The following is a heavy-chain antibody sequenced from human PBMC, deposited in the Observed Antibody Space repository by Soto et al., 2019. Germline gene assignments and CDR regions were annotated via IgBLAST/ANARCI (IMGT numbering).Heavy chain of an antibody. Sequence: QVQLVQSGAEMKKPGSSVKVSCQSSGGTFNTYAMNWVRQAPGQGPEWMGDISPMFGAANYAPKFQGRVTITADESTGSSSMQLRSLTSEDTAPYFCAREVQVYTPAFVYWGQGTLVTVSS. CDR1: GGTFNTYA. V-gene: IGHV1-69*19. J-gene: IGHJ4*02. CDR2: ISPMFGAA. CDR3: AREVQVYTPAFVY.